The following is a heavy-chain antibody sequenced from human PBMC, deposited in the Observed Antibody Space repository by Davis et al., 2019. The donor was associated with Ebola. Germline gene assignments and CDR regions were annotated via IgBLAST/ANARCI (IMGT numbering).Heavy chain of an antibody. V-gene: IGHV3-72*01. CDR3: ARAGGNFLPFDY. CDR1: GFTFSDHY. J-gene: IGHJ4*02. Sequence: GGSLRLSCAGSGFTFSDHYIDWVRQAPGKGLEWVGRIRKKANSHTTEYAASVNGRFTISRDDSKNSLYLQMSSLKTEDTAVYYCARAGGNFLPFDYWGQGTLVTVSS. CDR2: IRKKANSHTT. D-gene: IGHD1-26*01.